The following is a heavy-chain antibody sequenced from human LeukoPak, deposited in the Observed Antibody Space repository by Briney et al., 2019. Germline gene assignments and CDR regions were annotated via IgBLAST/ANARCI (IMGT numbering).Heavy chain of an antibody. V-gene: IGHV4-39*01. Sequence: SEALSLTCTVSGGSISSGSYYWGWIRQPPGKGPEWVGSIYYSGSTYYNPSLKSRVTISVDTSKKQFSLELNSVTAADTAVYYCAREVAASSWSYWGQGTLVTVSS. J-gene: IGHJ4*02. CDR2: IYYSGST. D-gene: IGHD6-13*01. CDR1: GGSISSGSYY. CDR3: AREVAASSWSY.